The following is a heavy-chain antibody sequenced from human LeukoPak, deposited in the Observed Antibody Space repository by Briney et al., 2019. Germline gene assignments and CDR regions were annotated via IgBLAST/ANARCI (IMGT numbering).Heavy chain of an antibody. Sequence: SESLSLTCAVSGYSISSGYYWGWIRQPPGRGLEWIGSCYHSGSTYYNPSLKSRVTISVDTSNNQFSLKLSSVTAADTAVYYCARTDGYQDAFDIWGQGTMVTVSS. CDR2: CYHSGST. J-gene: IGHJ3*02. D-gene: IGHD5-24*01. CDR3: ARTDGYQDAFDI. V-gene: IGHV4-38-2*01. CDR1: GYSISSGYY.